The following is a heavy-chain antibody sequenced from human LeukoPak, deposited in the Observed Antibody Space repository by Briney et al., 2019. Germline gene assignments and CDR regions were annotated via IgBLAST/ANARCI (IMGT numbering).Heavy chain of an antibody. Sequence: GGSLRLSCAASGFTFSTYNMNWVRQSPGKGLEWVSSISSSSAYIYYADSVRGRFTVSRDNAKNSLYLQMNSLRAEDTALYYCARGAYSSSWYTYWGQGTLVTVSS. CDR2: ISSSSAYI. J-gene: IGHJ4*02. CDR1: GFTFSTYN. CDR3: ARGAYSSSWYTY. V-gene: IGHV3-21*04. D-gene: IGHD6-13*01.